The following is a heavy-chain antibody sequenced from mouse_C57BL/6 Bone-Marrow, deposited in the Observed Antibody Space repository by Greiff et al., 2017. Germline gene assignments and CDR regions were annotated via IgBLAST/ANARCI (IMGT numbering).Heavy chain of an antibody. CDR1: GYTFTSYW. J-gene: IGHJ3*01. V-gene: IGHV1-55*01. CDR2: IYPGGGYT. D-gene: IGHD2-4*01. CDR3: ARFGDYDGFAY. Sequence: QVQLKESGAELVKPGASVKMSCKASGYTFTSYWITWVKQRPGQGLEWIGDIYPGGGYTNYNEKFKGKATLTADKSSSTAYMQFSSLTSEDSAIYYCARFGDYDGFAYWGQGTLVTVSA.